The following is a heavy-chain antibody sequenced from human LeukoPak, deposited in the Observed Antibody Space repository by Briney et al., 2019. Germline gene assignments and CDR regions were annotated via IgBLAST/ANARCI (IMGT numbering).Heavy chain of an antibody. J-gene: IGHJ6*02. V-gene: IGHV3-7*01. Sequence: GGSLRLSCAASGFTFSSYWMSRVRQAPGKGLEWVANIKQDGSEKYYVDSVKGRFTISRDNAKNSLYLQMNSLRAEDTAVYYCARDSRFLEWFPSRNYYYYYGMDVWGQGTTVTVSS. CDR3: ARDSRFLEWFPSRNYYYYYGMDV. CDR1: GFTFSSYW. D-gene: IGHD3-3*01. CDR2: IKQDGSEK.